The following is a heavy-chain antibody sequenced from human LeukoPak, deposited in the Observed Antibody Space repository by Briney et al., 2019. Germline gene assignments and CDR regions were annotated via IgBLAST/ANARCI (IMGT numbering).Heavy chain of an antibody. CDR2: NSGSGGAGT. CDR1: VFTFSSYA. Sequence: GGSLRLSCAGSVFTFSSYAMSGVRQAPGKGLEGVSTNSGSGGAGTYYADSVKGRFTVSRDNSRNTLYLPMNSLRAEDTAVYYCVKDRGGSPFYGMDDWGQGTTVTVSS. J-gene: IGHJ6*02. CDR3: VKDRGGSPFYGMDD. V-gene: IGHV3-23*01. D-gene: IGHD1-26*01.